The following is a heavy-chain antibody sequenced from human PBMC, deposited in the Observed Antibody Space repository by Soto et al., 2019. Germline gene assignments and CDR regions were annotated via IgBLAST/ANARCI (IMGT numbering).Heavy chain of an antibody. CDR1: GYTFTSYA. D-gene: IGHD4-4*01. CDR3: ARETAPTDV. J-gene: IGHJ6*01. V-gene: IGHV1-3*01. CDR2: INAGNGNT. Sequence: HVQLVQSGAEVKKPGASVKVSCKASGYTFTSYAMHWVRQAPGQRLEWMGWINAGNGNTKYSQKFQGRVTITSDTAATTTYIALSSLRYEDTPVYSCARETAPTDVWGQGTTVTVSS.